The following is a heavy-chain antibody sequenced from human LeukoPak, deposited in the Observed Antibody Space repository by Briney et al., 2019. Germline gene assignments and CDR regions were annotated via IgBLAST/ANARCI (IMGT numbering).Heavy chain of an antibody. D-gene: IGHD1-26*01. CDR1: GGSISSYY. V-gene: IGHV4-59*12. J-gene: IGHJ4*02. CDR3: ARGDSARGGNDY. CDR2: IYYSGST. Sequence: KPSETLSLTCTVSGGSISSYYWSWIRQPPGKGLEWIGYIYYSGSTNYNPSLKSRVTISVDTSKNQFSLKLSSVTAANTAVYYCARGDSARGGNDYWGQGTLVTVSS.